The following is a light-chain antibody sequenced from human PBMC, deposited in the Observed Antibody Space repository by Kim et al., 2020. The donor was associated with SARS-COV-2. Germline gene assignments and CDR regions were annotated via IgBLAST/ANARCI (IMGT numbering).Light chain of an antibody. J-gene: IGLJ1*01. V-gene: IGLV2-14*03. Sequence: GQSITISCPGTSSDVGRYNYVSWYQHHSGKAPKLMIYDVSERPSGVSDRFSGSKSGNTASLTISGLQAEDEADYYCSSYASSRSYVFGTGTKVTVL. CDR3: SSYASSRSYV. CDR2: DVS. CDR1: SSDVGRYNY.